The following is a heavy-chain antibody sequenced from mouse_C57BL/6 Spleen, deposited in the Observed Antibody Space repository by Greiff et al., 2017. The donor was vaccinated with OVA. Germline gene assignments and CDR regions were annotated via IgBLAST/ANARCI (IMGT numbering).Heavy chain of an antibody. CDR1: GFTFSSYA. J-gene: IGHJ2*01. V-gene: IGHV5-4*03. CDR2: ISAGGSYT. D-gene: IGHD4-1*01. CDR3: ARGGITGTFDY. Sequence: DVMLVESGGGLVKPGGSLKLSCAASGFTFSSYAMSWVRQTPEKRLEWVATISAGGSYTYYPDNVKGRFTISRDNAKNNLYLQMSHLKSEDTAMYYCARGGITGTFDYWGQGTTLTVSS.